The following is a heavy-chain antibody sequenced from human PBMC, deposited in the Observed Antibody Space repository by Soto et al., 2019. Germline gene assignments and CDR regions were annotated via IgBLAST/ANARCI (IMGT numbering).Heavy chain of an antibody. V-gene: IGHV3-11*01. J-gene: IGHJ4*02. D-gene: IGHD5-18*01. CDR2: ISSSGTTI. CDR1: RLTFSDYY. Sequence: PGGSLRLSCAASRLTFSDYYMSWIRQAPGKGLEWLSHISSSGTTIHYADSVKGRFTISRDNAKKSLFLQMNSLRAEDTAVYYCVARIQLWNRVYFWGQGTLVTVSS. CDR3: VARIQLWNRVYF.